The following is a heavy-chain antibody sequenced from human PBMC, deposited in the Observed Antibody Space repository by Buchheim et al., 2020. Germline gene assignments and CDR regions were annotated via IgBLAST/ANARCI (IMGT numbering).Heavy chain of an antibody. CDR2: ISYDGSNK. J-gene: IGHJ6*02. CDR1: GFTFSSYG. D-gene: IGHD3-22*01. Sequence: QVQLVESGGGVVQPGRSLRLSCAASGFTFSSYGMHWVRQAPGKGLEWVAVISYDGSNKYYADSVKGRFTISRDNSKNTLYLQMNSLRAEDTAVYYCAKDRLTAYYYDSSEGPYGMDVWGQGTT. V-gene: IGHV3-30*18. CDR3: AKDRLTAYYYDSSEGPYGMDV.